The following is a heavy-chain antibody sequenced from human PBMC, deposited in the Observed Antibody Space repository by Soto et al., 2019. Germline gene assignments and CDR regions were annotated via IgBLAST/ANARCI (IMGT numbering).Heavy chain of an antibody. CDR2: ISYDGSNK. J-gene: IGHJ4*02. V-gene: IGHV3-30-3*01. CDR3: ARAYVVALPYYFDY. D-gene: IGHD2-15*01. CDR1: GFTFTSYA. Sequence: GGSLRLSCAASGFTFTSYAMHWVRQAPGKGLEWVAVISYDGSNKYYADSVKGRFNISRDNSKNTLSLQMNSLRAEDTAVYFCARAYVVALPYYFDYWGQGTLVTVSS.